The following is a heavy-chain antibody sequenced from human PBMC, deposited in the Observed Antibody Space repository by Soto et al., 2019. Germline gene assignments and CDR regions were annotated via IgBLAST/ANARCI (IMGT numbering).Heavy chain of an antibody. V-gene: IGHV3-23*01. Sequence: GGSRRLSCXAPGFTFSNYAMSWFRQAPGKGLEWVSAISGSAINTYYADSVRGRFTISRDNSKNTLYLQMNHLRAEDTAVYSCAKGQGYYYDASGYTFDYWGQGTLVTVSS. J-gene: IGHJ4*02. D-gene: IGHD3-22*01. CDR1: GFTFSNYA. CDR3: AKGQGYYYDASGYTFDY. CDR2: ISGSAINT.